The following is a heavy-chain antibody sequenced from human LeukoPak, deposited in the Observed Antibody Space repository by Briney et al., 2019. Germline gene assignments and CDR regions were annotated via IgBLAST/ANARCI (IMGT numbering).Heavy chain of an antibody. V-gene: IGHV4-31*03. D-gene: IGHD5-12*01. CDR3: ARFPYSGYDYWYFDL. CDR2: IYYSGST. CDR1: GGPISSGGYF. Sequence: PSENLSLTGTVSGGPISSGGYFWTWIRQPPGKALEWFAYIYYSGSTYYNPSLKSRVTISVDTSKNQFSLKLSSVTAADTAVYYCARFPYSGYDYWYFDLWGRGTLVTVSS. J-gene: IGHJ2*01.